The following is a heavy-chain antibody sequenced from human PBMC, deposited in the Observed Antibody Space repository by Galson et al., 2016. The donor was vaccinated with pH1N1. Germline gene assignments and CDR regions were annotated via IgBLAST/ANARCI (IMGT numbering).Heavy chain of an antibody. J-gene: IGHJ4*02. CDR2: ILYDGTNE. Sequence: SLRLSCAASGFTFTSYAMHWVRQAPGKGLEWVAVILYDGTNEYYADYVKGRFTISRDKTQSTVYLQMNSLRTEDTAVYYCARDSEYSCHEGFHWAQGTLGIVSS. CDR1: GFTFTSYA. D-gene: IGHD5-12*01. V-gene: IGHV3-30*04. CDR3: ARDSEYSCHEGFH.